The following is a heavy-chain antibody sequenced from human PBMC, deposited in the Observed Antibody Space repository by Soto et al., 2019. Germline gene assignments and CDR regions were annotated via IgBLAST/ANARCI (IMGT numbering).Heavy chain of an antibody. V-gene: IGHV1-24*01. CDR2: FDPESGKT. CDR3: AAGLRSSSWYNPWGYYYYGMDV. CDR1: GYTLTELS. Sequence: ASVKVSSKHSGYTLTELSMHWVRQAPGKELEWMGGFDPESGKTNYAEKFQERVTMTRDISTNTAYMELSSLRSEDTAVYYCAAGLRSSSWYNPWGYYYYGMDVWGQVTTVTVSS. J-gene: IGHJ6*02. D-gene: IGHD6-13*01.